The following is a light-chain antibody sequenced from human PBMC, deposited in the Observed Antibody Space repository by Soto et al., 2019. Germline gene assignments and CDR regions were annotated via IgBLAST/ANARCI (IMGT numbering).Light chain of an antibody. Sequence: EIVMTQSPATLSVSPGERATLSCRASQSVASNNLAWYQQIPGQSPRILIYGASSRATGIPDRFSGSGSGTDFTLTISRLEPEDFAVYYCQQYGSSPRTFGQGTRVEIK. CDR2: GAS. V-gene: IGKV3-20*01. J-gene: IGKJ1*01. CDR1: QSVASNN. CDR3: QQYGSSPRT.